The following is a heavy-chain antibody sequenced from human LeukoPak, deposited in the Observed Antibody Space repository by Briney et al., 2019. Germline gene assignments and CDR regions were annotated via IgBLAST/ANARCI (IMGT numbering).Heavy chain of an antibody. CDR3: ARGPDWTVTTYYYYMDV. D-gene: IGHD4-11*01. CDR1: GGSISSYY. Sequence: KPSETLSLTCTVSGGSISSYYWSWIRQPAGKGLEWIGRIYTSGSTNYNPSLKSRVTMSIDTSKNQFSLNLSSVTAADTAVYYCARGPDWTVTTYYYYMDVWGKGTTVTVSS. J-gene: IGHJ6*03. CDR2: IYTSGST. V-gene: IGHV4-4*07.